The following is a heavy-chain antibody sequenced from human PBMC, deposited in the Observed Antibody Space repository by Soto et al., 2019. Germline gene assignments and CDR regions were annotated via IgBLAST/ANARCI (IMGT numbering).Heavy chain of an antibody. V-gene: IGHV4-4*07. Sequence: QVQLQESGPGLVKPSETLSLTCTVSGGYISSYYWSWIRQPAGKGLEWIVRIYTSVSTNYNPSLKIRVTMSVDTSKNQFSLKLSSVTAADTAVYYWARVLYPVVPADTENWFDPCGQGTLVTVSS. CDR3: ARVLYPVVPADTENWFDP. CDR1: GGYISSYY. CDR2: IYTSVST. J-gene: IGHJ5*02. D-gene: IGHD2-2*01.